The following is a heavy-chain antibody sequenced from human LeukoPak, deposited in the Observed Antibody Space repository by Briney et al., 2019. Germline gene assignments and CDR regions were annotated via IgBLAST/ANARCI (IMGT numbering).Heavy chain of an antibody. J-gene: IGHJ4*02. D-gene: IGHD3-10*01. Sequence: SETLSLTCAVYGGSFSGYYWSWIRQPPGKGLEWIGEINHSGSTNYNPSLKSRVTISVDTSKNQFSLKLGSVTAADTAVYYCARIRSGSYYDAWGQGTLVTVSS. V-gene: IGHV4-34*01. CDR1: GGSFSGYY. CDR2: INHSGST. CDR3: ARIRSGSYYDA.